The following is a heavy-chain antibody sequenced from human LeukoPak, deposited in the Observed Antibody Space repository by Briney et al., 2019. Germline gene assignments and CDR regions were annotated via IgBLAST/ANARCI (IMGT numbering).Heavy chain of an antibody. CDR3: ARDCSSTSCYSH. D-gene: IGHD2-2*01. CDR2: IIPIFGTA. J-gene: IGHJ4*02. CDR1: GGTFSSYA. Sequence: SVKVSCTASGGTFSSYAISWVRQAPGQGLEWMGGIIPIFGTANYAQKFQGRVTITADESTSTAYMELSSLRSEDTAVYYCARDCSSTSCYSHWGQGTLVTVSS. V-gene: IGHV1-69*13.